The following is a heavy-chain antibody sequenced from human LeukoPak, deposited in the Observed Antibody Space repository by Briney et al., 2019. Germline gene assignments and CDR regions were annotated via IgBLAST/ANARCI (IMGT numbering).Heavy chain of an antibody. CDR3: PRLSAAVHLGAFDL. CDR2: IHTSGSN. J-gene: IGHJ3*01. CDR1: GVSISPYY. D-gene: IGHD3-16*01. Sequence: PSETLSLTCAVSGVSISPYYWAWIRQPPGKGLEWIGYIHTSGSNNQYPSLKSRVTISVDKSKNHFSLRLTSVTAADTAVDYCPRLSAAVHLGAFDLWAKGQWSPSLQ. V-gene: IGHV4-4*09.